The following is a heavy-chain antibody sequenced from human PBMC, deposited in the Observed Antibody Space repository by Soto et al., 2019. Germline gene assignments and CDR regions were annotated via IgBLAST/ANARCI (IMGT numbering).Heavy chain of an antibody. J-gene: IGHJ4*02. CDR2: IWYDVSNK. CDR3: ARGLGDYYDSSGYSLVY. D-gene: IGHD3-22*01. CDR1: GFTFSSYG. V-gene: IGHV3-33*01. Sequence: GSLRLSCAASGFTFSSYGMHWVRQAPGKGLEWVAVIWYDVSNKYYADSVKGRFTISRDNSKNTLYLQMNSLRAEDTAVYYCARGLGDYYDSSGYSLVYWGQGTLVTVSS.